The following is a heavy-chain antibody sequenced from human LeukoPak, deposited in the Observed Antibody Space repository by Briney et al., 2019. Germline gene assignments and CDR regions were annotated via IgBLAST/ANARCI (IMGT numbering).Heavy chain of an antibody. Sequence: SETLSLTRAVYGGSFSGYYWSWIRHPPGRGLEWIAEIDHSGSTHYNPSLKSRVIISVDMSQHQVSLRLNSLTAADTAVYYCARGYTYYGSGSPPGDVWGNGTSVIVSS. J-gene: IGHJ6*04. CDR3: ARGYTYYGSGSPPGDV. V-gene: IGHV4-34*01. CDR2: IDHSGST. D-gene: IGHD3-10*01. CDR1: GGSFSGYY.